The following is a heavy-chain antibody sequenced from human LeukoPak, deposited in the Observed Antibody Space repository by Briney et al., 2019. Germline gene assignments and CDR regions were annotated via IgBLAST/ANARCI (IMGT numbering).Heavy chain of an antibody. J-gene: IGHJ4*02. CDR1: GYSISSGYY. D-gene: IGHD3-22*01. CDR2: IYHSGST. CDR3: ARTMYYYDSSGFFDY. V-gene: IGHV4-38-2*02. Sequence: PSETLSLTCTVSGYSISSGYYWGWIRQPPGKGLEWIGSIYHSGSTTYNPSLKSRVAISVDTSKNQFSLRLSSVTAADTAVYYCARTMYYYDSSGFFDYWGQGTLVTVSS.